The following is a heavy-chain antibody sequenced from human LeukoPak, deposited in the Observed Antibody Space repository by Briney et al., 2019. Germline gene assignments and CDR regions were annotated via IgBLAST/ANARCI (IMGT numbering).Heavy chain of an antibody. D-gene: IGHD1-26*01. V-gene: IGHV3-53*05. CDR1: GFTVSSNY. J-gene: IGHJ4*02. CDR2: IYSGGST. CDR3: AKGREPGGLDY. Sequence: GGFLRLSCAASGFTVSSNYMSWVRQAPGKGLEWVSVIYSGGSTYYADSVKGRFTISRDNSKSTLYLQMDSLTAEDTAVYYCAKGREPGGLDYWGQGTLVTVSS.